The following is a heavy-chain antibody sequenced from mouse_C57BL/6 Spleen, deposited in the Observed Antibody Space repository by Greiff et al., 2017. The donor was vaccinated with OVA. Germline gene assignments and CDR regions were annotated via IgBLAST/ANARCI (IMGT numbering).Heavy chain of an antibody. CDR3: ARRGYSNYDWYFDV. V-gene: IGHV5-6*01. CDR2: ISSGGSYT. J-gene: IGHJ1*03. D-gene: IGHD2-5*01. Sequence: EVQGVESGGDLVKPGGSLKLSCAASGFTFSSYGMSWVRQTPDKRLEWVATISSGGSYTYYPDSVKGRFTISRDNAKNTLYLQMSSLKSEDTAMYYCARRGYSNYDWYFDVWGTGTTVTVSS. CDR1: GFTFSSYG.